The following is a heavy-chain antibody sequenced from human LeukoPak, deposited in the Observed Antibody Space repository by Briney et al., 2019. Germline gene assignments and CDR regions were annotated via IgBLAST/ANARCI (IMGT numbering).Heavy chain of an antibody. CDR1: GYSFTSYW. D-gene: IGHD3-9*01. CDR2: IYPGDSGT. J-gene: IGHJ3*02. Sequence: GESLKISCKGSGYSFTSYWIGWVRQMPGKGLEWMGIIYPGDSGTRYSPSFQGQVTISADKSISTAYLQWSSLKASDTAMYYCARQMAAYYDILTGYYAVHDAFDIWGQGTMVTVSS. CDR3: ARQMAAYYDILTGYYAVHDAFDI. V-gene: IGHV5-51*01.